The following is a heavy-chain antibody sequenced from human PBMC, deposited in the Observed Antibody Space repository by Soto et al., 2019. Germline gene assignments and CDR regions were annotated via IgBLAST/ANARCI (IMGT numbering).Heavy chain of an antibody. CDR3: ARDPRGYSYGPRGGYYYYGMDV. D-gene: IGHD5-18*01. V-gene: IGHV1-69*13. Sequence: SVKVSCKASGGTFSSYAISWVRQAPGQGLEWMGGIIPILGTANYAQKFQGRVTITADESTSTAYMELSSLRSEDTAVYYCARDPRGYSYGPRGGYYYYGMDVWGQGTTVTVSS. CDR2: IIPILGTA. J-gene: IGHJ6*02. CDR1: GGTFSSYA.